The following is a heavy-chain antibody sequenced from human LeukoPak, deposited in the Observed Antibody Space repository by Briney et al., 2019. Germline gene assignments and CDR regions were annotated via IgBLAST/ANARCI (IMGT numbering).Heavy chain of an antibody. D-gene: IGHD2-15*01. V-gene: IGHV3-21*01. CDR2: ISSSSSYI. Sequence: GGSLRLSCAASGFTFSSYSMNWVRQAPGKGLEWVSSISSSSSYIYYADSVKGRFTISRDNAKNSLYLQMNSLRAEDTAAYYCAREYCSGGSCRFDYWGQGTLVTVSS. CDR1: GFTFSSYS. J-gene: IGHJ4*02. CDR3: AREYCSGGSCRFDY.